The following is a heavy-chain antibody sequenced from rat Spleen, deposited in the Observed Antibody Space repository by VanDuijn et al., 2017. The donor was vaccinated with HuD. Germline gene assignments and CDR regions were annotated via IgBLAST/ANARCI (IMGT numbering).Heavy chain of an antibody. Sequence: EVQLVESGGGLVQPGRSLKLSCAASGFTFSSFAMAWVRQAPKKGLEWVATITSGGSNTYYPDSVKGRFTISRDNAKSTLYLQMDSLRSEDTATYYCAKDRYSEGWFAYWGQGTLVTVSS. V-gene: IGHV5-25*01. J-gene: IGHJ3*01. CDR3: AKDRYSEGWFAY. D-gene: IGHD1-1*01. CDR2: ITSGGSNT. CDR1: GFTFSSFA.